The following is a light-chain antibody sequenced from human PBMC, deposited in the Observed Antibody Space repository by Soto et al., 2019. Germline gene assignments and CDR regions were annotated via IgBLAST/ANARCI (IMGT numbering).Light chain of an antibody. Sequence: DIQMTQSPSTLSASVGDRVTITCRASQSISSWLAWYQQKPGKAPNLLIYKTSSLESGVPSRFSGSGSGTEFTLTVNSLQPDDLETYYCQQYDSYPLTFGGGTKVEIK. J-gene: IGKJ4*01. CDR2: KTS. CDR3: QQYDSYPLT. V-gene: IGKV1-5*03. CDR1: QSISSW.